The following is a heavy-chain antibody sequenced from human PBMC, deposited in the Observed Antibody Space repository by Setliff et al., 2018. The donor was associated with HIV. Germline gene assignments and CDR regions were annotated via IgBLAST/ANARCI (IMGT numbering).Heavy chain of an antibody. CDR3: AREYDVLTGYYISAFDI. CDR1: GYTFTGYF. J-gene: IGHJ3*02. V-gene: IGHV1-2*06. Sequence: ASVKVSCKASGYTFTGYFIHWVRQAPGQGLEWEGRINPNSGDTNFAQKFQGRITMTRDTSISTAYLELNRLRSDDTAVYYCAREYDVLTGYYISAFDIWGQGTMVTVSS. D-gene: IGHD3-9*01. CDR2: INPNSGDT.